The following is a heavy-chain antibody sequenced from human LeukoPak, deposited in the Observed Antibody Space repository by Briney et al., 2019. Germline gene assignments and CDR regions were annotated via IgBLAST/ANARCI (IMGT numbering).Heavy chain of an antibody. D-gene: IGHD3-22*01. CDR3: ARDLWNFYDDSGYYRDFDS. J-gene: IGHJ5*01. V-gene: IGHV1-18*01. CDR2: IGSYGGDT. Sequence: ASVKVSCKATSRISWVRQAPGQGLEWMGWIGSYGGDTYYAQKFQGRVTVTTDTSTSTVYMELRSLRSDDTAVYYCARDLWNFYDDSGYYRDFDSWGQGALVTVSS. CDR1: TSR.